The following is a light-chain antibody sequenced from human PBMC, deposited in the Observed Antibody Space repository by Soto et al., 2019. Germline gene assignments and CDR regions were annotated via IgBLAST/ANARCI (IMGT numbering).Light chain of an antibody. J-gene: IGLJ1*01. CDR1: SSDVGGYNY. CDR3: CSYTSHNTYV. V-gene: IGLV2-14*01. Sequence: QSVLTQPASVSGSPGQSITISCTGTSSDVGGYNYVSRYQQHPDKAPKLMIYDVSNRPSGVSNRFSGSKSGNTASLTISALQAEDETDYYCCSYTSHNTYVFGTGTKLTVL. CDR2: DVS.